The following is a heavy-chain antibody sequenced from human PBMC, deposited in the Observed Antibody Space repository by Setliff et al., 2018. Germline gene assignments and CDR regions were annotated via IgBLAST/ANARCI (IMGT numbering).Heavy chain of an antibody. CDR3: TRTSGLQFFNYYMDV. V-gene: IGHV3-73*01. CDR2: IRSKANSYAT. D-gene: IGHD3-3*01. Sequence: TGGSLRLSCAASGFTFSRSAIHWVRQASGKGLEWVGRIRSKANSYATVYAASVKGRFTISRDDSKNTAYLQMNSLKTEDTAVYYCTRTSGLQFFNYYMDVWGKGTTVTVSS. CDR1: GFTFSRSA. J-gene: IGHJ6*03.